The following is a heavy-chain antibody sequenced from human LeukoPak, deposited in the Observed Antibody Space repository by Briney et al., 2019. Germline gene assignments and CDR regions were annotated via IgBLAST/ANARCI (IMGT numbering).Heavy chain of an antibody. CDR1: GHTFTSYH. V-gene: IGHV1-46*01. J-gene: IGHJ5*02. CDR3: ARQTVNRFDP. Sequence: ASVKVSCKASGHTFTSYHIHWVRQAPGQGLEWMGIINPSGGGTRYAQKFQGRVTMTRDTSTSTFYMELSSLRSEDTAVYYCARQTVNRFDPWGQGTLVTVSS. CDR2: INPSGGGT.